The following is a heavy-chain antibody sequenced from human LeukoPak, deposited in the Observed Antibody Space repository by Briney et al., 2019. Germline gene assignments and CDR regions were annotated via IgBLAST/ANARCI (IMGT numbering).Heavy chain of an antibody. J-gene: IGHJ4*02. V-gene: IGHV3-30-3*01. CDR3: ARVGGYDSFAFDY. CDR2: ISYDGSIK. CDR1: GFTFSSYV. Sequence: PGRSLRLSCAASGFTFSSYVMHWVRQAPGKGLEWVAVISYDGSIKYYADSVKGRFTISRDNSKNTLYLQMNSLRAEDTAVYYCARVGGYDSFAFDYWGQGTLVTVSS. D-gene: IGHD5-12*01.